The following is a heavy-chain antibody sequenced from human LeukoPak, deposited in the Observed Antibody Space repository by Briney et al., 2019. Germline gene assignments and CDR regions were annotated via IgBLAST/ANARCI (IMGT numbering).Heavy chain of an antibody. D-gene: IGHD5-24*01. CDR3: ARHGYSIHVLEY. CDR1: SGSLSGYF. J-gene: IGHJ4*02. Sequence: KSSETLSLTCAVYSGSLSGYFWSWIRQTPGKGLEWIGEINHSGSANYNPSLKSRVTISVDTSKNQFSLKLSSVTAADTAVYYCARHGYSIHVLEYWGQGTLVTVSS. CDR2: INHSGSA. V-gene: IGHV4-34*01.